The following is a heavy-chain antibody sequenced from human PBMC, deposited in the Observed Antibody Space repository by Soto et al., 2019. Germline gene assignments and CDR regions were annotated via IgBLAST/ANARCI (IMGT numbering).Heavy chain of an antibody. CDR3: TRELPYYDILTGYYPFDY. D-gene: IGHD3-9*01. CDR1: GLTFGDYA. Sequence: GGPLRLSCTASGLTFGDYAMSWFRQAPGKGLEWVGFIRSKAYGGTTEYAASVKGRFTISRDDSKSIAYLQMNSLKTEDTAVYYCTRELPYYDILTGYYPFDYWGQGTLVTVSS. J-gene: IGHJ4*02. CDR2: IRSKAYGGTT. V-gene: IGHV3-49*03.